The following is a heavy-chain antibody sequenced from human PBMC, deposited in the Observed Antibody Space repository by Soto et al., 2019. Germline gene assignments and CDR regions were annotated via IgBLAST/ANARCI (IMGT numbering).Heavy chain of an antibody. V-gene: IGHV3-11*01. J-gene: IGHJ6*03. D-gene: IGHD3-9*01. CDR3: ARVSRLRYFDWYKNYYYYYMDV. Sequence: GGSLRLSCAASGFTFSDYYMSWIRQAPGKGLEWVSYISSSGSTIYYADSVKGRFTISRDNAKNSLYLQMKSLRAEDTAVYYCARVSRLRYFDWYKNYYYYYMDVWGKGTTVTVSS. CDR1: GFTFSDYY. CDR2: ISSSGSTI.